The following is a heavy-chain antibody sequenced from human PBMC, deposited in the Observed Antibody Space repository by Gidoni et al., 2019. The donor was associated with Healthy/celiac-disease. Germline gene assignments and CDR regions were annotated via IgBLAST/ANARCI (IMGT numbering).Heavy chain of an antibody. CDR2: IKSKTDGGTT. Sequence: EVQLVESGGGLVKPGGSLRLSCQASVFTFCNAWMTWVRQAPGKGLEWGGRIKSKTDGGTTDYAAPVKGRFTISRDDSKNTLYLQMNSLKTEDTAVYYCTTGYCSGGSCPSMDVWGQGTTVTVSS. J-gene: IGHJ6*02. D-gene: IGHD2-15*01. V-gene: IGHV3-15*07. CDR1: VFTFCNAW. CDR3: TTGYCSGGSCPSMDV.